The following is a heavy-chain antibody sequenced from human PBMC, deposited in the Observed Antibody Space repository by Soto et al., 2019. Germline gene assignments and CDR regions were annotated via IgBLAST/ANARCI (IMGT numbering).Heavy chain of an antibody. Sequence: ASVKVSCKASGYIFTSYGISWVRQAPVRGLEWMGWISGFNGNTNYAQNVRGRVSMTTDKSTNTAYMELRSLTSDDTAVYYCARGPRYCSSSACFAGLTWFDPSG. CDR2: ISGFNGNT. D-gene: IGHD2-15*01. V-gene: IGHV1-18*04. J-gene: IGHJ5*02. CDR1: GYIFTSYG. CDR3: ARGPRYCSSSACFAGLTWFDP.